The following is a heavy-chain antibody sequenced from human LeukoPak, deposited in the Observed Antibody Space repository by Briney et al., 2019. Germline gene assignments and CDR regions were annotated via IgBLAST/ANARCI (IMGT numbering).Heavy chain of an antibody. CDR3: ARDPDYYGSGSYDY. J-gene: IGHJ4*02. CDR1: GGSISSGGYS. D-gene: IGHD3-10*01. V-gene: IGHV4-61*02. CDR2: IYTSGST. Sequence: PSETLSLTCAVSGGSISSGGYSWSWIRQPAGKGLEWIGRIYTSGSTNYNPSLKSRVTISVDTSKNQFSLKLSSVTAADTAVYYCARDPDYYGSGSYDYWGQGTLVTVSS.